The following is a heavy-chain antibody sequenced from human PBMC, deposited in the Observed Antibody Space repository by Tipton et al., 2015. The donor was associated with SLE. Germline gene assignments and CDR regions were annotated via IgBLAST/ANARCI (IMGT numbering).Heavy chain of an antibody. V-gene: IGHV3-11*01. CDR2: ISSGGTTR. D-gene: IGHD5-18*01. J-gene: IGHJ3*02. CDR1: GFTFSDYY. CDR3: AKSLRYSHGNDAFDI. Sequence: SLRLSCAASGFTFSDYYMTWIRQAPGKGLQWLSYISSGGTTRYYTDSVKGRFTISRDNAKNSLYLQMSSLRAEDTAVYYCAKSLRYSHGNDAFDIWGQGTMVFVSS.